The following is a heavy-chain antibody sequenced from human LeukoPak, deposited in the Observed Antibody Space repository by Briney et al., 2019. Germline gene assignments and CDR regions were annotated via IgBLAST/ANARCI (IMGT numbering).Heavy chain of an antibody. CDR1: GFTFSRHY. V-gene: IGHV3-74*01. D-gene: IGHD3-3*01. Sequence: QAGGSLRLSCAASGFTFSRHYMHWVRQAPGKGLVWVSRVNGVGTDKIYADSVKGRLTISRDNAKNTLYLQMNSLRVEDTAMYYCTRDWYHYDFDSWGQGVLVTVSS. J-gene: IGHJ5*01. CDR3: TRDWYHYDFDS. CDR2: VNGVGTDK.